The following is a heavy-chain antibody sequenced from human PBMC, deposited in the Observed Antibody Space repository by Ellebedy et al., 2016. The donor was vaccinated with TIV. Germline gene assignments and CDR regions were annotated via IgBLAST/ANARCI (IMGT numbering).Heavy chain of an antibody. Sequence: SETLSLTXTVSGGSVSSGSYYWSWIRQPPGKGLEWIGYIYYSGSTNYNPSLKSRVTISVDTSKNQFSLKLSSVTAADTAVYYCARGTHHDYGDRRHRGPFDYWGQGTLVTVSS. CDR3: ARGTHHDYGDRRHRGPFDY. CDR2: IYYSGST. CDR1: GGSVSSGSYY. V-gene: IGHV4-61*01. D-gene: IGHD4-17*01. J-gene: IGHJ4*02.